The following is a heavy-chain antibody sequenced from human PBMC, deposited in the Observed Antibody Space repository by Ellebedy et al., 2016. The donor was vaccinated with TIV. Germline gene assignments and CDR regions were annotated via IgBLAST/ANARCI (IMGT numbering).Heavy chain of an antibody. CDR1: GGSFSGYY. V-gene: IGHV4-34*01. D-gene: IGHD2-2*01. CDR3: ARGPSSTKDY. CDR2: INHSGST. Sequence: SETLSLTXAVYGGSFSGYYWSWIRQPPGKGLEWIGEINHSGSTNYNPSLKSRVTISVDTSKNQFSLKLSSVTAADTAVYYCARGPSSTKDYWGQGTLVTVSS. J-gene: IGHJ4*02.